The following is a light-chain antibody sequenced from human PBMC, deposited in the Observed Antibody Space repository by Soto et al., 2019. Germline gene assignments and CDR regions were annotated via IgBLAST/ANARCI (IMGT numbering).Light chain of an antibody. V-gene: IGKV1-5*01. Sequence: DIQLTKAPSTLSASVGDRVTLTCRASQSLNTRLAWYQQRPGKAPKLLIYDASTLESGVPSRFSGGGSGTEFTLTISSLQPDDFATYYCQQYNSYLWTFGQGTMVDIK. CDR2: DAS. CDR1: QSLNTR. CDR3: QQYNSYLWT. J-gene: IGKJ1*01.